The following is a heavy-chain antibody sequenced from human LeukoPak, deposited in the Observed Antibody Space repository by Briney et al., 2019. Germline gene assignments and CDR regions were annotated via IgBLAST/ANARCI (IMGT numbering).Heavy chain of an antibody. Sequence: GGSLRLSCAASGFTFSSYWMHWVRQAPGKGLVWVSRINTDGSSTSYADSVKGRFTISRDNAKNTLYLQMNSLRAEDTAVYYCARVLGGYCSSTSCPDYFDYWGQGTLVTVSS. CDR1: GFTFSSYW. V-gene: IGHV3-74*01. CDR2: INTDGSST. J-gene: IGHJ4*02. CDR3: ARVLGGYCSSTSCPDYFDY. D-gene: IGHD2-2*01.